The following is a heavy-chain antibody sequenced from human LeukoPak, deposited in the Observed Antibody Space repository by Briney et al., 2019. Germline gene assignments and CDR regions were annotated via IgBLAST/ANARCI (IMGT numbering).Heavy chain of an antibody. CDR3: APSRIAAAGTEFWFDP. Sequence: PSETLSLTCAVYGGSFSGYYWSWIRQPPGKGLEWIGEINHSGSTNYNPSLKSRVTISVDTSKNQFSLKLSSVTAADTAVYYCAPSRIAAAGTEFWFDPWGQGTLVTVSS. CDR1: GGSFSGYY. V-gene: IGHV4-34*01. CDR2: INHSGST. D-gene: IGHD6-13*01. J-gene: IGHJ5*02.